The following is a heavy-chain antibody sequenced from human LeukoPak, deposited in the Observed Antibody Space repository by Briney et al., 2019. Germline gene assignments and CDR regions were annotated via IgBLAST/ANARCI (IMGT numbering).Heavy chain of an antibody. CDR1: GGTFSSYA. CDR3: ARRFIDSIAAAGTGFDY. Sequence: GASVKVSCKASGGTFSSYAISWVRQAPGQGLEWMGGIIPISGTANNAQKFQGRVTITADESTSTAYMELSSLRSEDTAVYYCARRFIDSIAAAGTGFDYWGQGTLVTVSS. CDR2: IIPISGTA. D-gene: IGHD6-13*01. V-gene: IGHV1-69*13. J-gene: IGHJ4*02.